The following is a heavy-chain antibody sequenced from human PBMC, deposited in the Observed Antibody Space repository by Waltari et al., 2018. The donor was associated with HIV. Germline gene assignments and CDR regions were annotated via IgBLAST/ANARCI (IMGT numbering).Heavy chain of an antibody. D-gene: IGHD6-6*01. CDR2: IYHSGST. V-gene: IGHV4-59*01. CDR1: GGFINNYY. CDR3: AREGTYGGTARPEKGRDS. J-gene: IGHJ4*02. Sequence: QVQLQESGPGLVKPSETLSLTCTVSGGFINNYYWNWIRQPPGKGLEWIGYIYHSGSTNYNPTVKSRVTISVDTSRNEFSLKLTSVTAADTAVYYCAREGTYGGTARPEKGRDSWGQGSLVSVSS.